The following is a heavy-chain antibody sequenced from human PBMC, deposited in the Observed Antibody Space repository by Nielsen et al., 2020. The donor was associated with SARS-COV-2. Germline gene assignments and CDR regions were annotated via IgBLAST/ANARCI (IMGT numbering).Heavy chain of an antibody. J-gene: IGHJ6*03. V-gene: IGHV4-34*01. CDR3: AREKELHTLFSYYYYMDV. Sequence: RQAPGKGLEWIGRINHRGTTNNKPSLKSRVNISLDTSKNQFSLKLSSVTAADTAVYFCAREKELHTLFSYYYYMDVWGKGTTVTVSS. CDR2: INHRGTT. D-gene: IGHD1-7*01.